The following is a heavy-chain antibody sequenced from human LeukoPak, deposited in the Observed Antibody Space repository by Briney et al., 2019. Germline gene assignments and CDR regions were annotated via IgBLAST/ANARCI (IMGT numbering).Heavy chain of an antibody. J-gene: IGHJ5*02. CDR3: ARVVRGFDP. Sequence: ASVKVSCKASGGTFENYAINWIRQSPGQGLEWMGRIIPIFGITDYAQKFQGRVTFTADTATSTAYIELTSLRSDDTAVYFCARVVRGFDPWGQGTLVTVSS. V-gene: IGHV1-69*04. CDR1: GGTFENYA. CDR2: IIPIFGIT. D-gene: IGHD4-23*01.